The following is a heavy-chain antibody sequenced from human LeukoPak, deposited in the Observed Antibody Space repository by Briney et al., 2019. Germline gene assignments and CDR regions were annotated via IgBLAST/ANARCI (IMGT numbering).Heavy chain of an antibody. J-gene: IGHJ5*02. CDR1: GFTFSSYS. D-gene: IGHD2-15*01. Sequence: GGSLRLSCAASGFTFSSYSMNWVRQAPGKGLEWVSSISSSSSYIYYADSVKGRFTISRDNAKNSLYLQMNSLRAEDTALYYCARDSLGYCSGGRCYSPFDPWGQGTVVTVSS. CDR3: ARDSLGYCSGGRCYSPFDP. V-gene: IGHV3-21*01. CDR2: ISSSSSYI.